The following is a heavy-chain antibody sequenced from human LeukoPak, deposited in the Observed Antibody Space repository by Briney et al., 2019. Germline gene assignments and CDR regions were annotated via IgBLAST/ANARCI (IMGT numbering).Heavy chain of an antibody. CDR1: GSTFSNAW. Sequence: GGSLRLSCAASGSTFSNAWMSWVRQAPGKGLEWVGRIKSKTDGGTTDYAAPVKGRFTISRDDSKNTLYLQMNSLKTEDTAVYYCTTDIVVVPAADPLDYWGQGTLVTVSS. J-gene: IGHJ4*02. D-gene: IGHD2-2*01. CDR3: TTDIVVVPAADPLDY. V-gene: IGHV3-15*01. CDR2: IKSKTDGGTT.